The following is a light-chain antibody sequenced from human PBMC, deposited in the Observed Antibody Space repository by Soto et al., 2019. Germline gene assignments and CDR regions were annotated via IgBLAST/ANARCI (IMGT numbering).Light chain of an antibody. CDR2: DAS. J-gene: IGKJ5*01. V-gene: IGKV3-11*01. CDR3: QQRRNWPLT. Sequence: EFVLTQSPATLSLSPGERATLSCRASQSASNYLAWYQQKPGQAPRLLIYDASNRATGIPARFSGSGSGTDFTLTISSLEPEDFAVYYCQQRRNWPLTFGQGTRLEIK. CDR1: QSASNY.